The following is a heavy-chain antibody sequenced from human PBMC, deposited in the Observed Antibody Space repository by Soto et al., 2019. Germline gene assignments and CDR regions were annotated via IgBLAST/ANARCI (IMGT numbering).Heavy chain of an antibody. CDR2: ISYDGSDK. J-gene: IGHJ4*02. V-gene: IGHV3-30-3*01. D-gene: IGHD2-15*01. CDR1: GFTVSSYG. CDR3: ARVLGGFPNFDF. Sequence: PGGSLRLSCAASGFTVSSYGLHWVRQPPGKGLEWLAFISYDGSDKFYADSVKGRFTISRDSSKNTLYLQLNSLRAEDTAVYYCARVLGGFPNFDFWGQGTLVTVSS.